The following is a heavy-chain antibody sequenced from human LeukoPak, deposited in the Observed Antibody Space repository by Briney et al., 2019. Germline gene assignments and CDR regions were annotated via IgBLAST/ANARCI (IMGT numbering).Heavy chain of an antibody. CDR2: IKQDGSEK. J-gene: IGHJ4*02. D-gene: IGHD3-22*01. CDR3: ARDGDTSGYSD. CDR1: GFTFTDYW. Sequence: GGSLRLSCAASGFTFTDYWMSWLRQAPGKGLEWVANIKQDGSEKFYLDSVKGRFTISRDNAKNSLSLQINSLRAEDTAIYYCARDGDTSGYSDWGQGTLVTVSS. V-gene: IGHV3-7*01.